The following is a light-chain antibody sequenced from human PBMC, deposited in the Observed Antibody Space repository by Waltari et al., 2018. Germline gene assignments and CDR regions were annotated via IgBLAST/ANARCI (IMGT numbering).Light chain of an antibody. CDR1: SGSIASNY. CDR2: EDN. V-gene: IGLV6-57*04. J-gene: IGLJ3*02. Sequence: NFMLTQPHSVSESPGKTVTISCTRSSGSIASNYVQWYQQRPGSAPTTVIYEDNQRPSGVPDLFSGSIDRSSNSASLTISGLKTEDEADYYCQSYDGNNWVFGGGTKLTVL. CDR3: QSYDGNNWV.